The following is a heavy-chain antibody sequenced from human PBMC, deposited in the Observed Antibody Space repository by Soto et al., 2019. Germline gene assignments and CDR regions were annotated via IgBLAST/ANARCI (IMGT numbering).Heavy chain of an antibody. CDR1: GFPFSSYA. J-gene: IGHJ4*02. D-gene: IGHD3-3*01. Sequence: GGSLRLSCAASGFPFSSYAMSWVRQAPGKGLEWVSAISGSGGSTYYADSVKGRFTISRDNSKNTLYLQMNSLRAEDTAVYYCAKPRDFWSGYNDYWGQGTLVTVSS. V-gene: IGHV3-23*01. CDR3: AKPRDFWSGYNDY. CDR2: ISGSGGST.